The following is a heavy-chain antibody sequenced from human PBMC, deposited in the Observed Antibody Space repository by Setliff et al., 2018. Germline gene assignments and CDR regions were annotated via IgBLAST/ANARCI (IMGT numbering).Heavy chain of an antibody. CDR1: GGSISSSSYY. V-gene: IGHV4-39*07. J-gene: IGHJ6*02. CDR2: IYYSGST. D-gene: IGHD6-19*01. CDR3: ARVNQYSSVWYNYYYGMDV. Sequence: SETLSLTCTVSGGSISSSSYYWGWIRQPPGKGLEWIGSIYYSGSTYYNPSLKSRVTISVDTSKNRFSLKLSSVTAADTAVYYCARVNQYSSVWYNYYYGMDVWGQGTTVTVSS.